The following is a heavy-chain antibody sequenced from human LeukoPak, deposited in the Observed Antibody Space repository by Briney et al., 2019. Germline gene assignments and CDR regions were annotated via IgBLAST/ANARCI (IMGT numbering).Heavy chain of an antibody. D-gene: IGHD2-21*02. CDR1: GYTFTVYY. V-gene: IGHV1-2*06. Sequence: AASVKVSCKASGYTFTVYYAHWVRQAPGQGLEWMGRINPNSGDTNYAQKFQGRVTMTRDTSISTAYMELSRLRSDDTAVYYCARDYCGGDCFPDYWGQGTLVTVSS. J-gene: IGHJ4*02. CDR3: ARDYCGGDCFPDY. CDR2: INPNSGDT.